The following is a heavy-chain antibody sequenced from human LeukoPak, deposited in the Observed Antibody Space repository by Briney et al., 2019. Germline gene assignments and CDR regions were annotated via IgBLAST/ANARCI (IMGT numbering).Heavy chain of an antibody. V-gene: IGHV1-18*01. CDR2: ISAYNGNT. CDR1: GYTFTSYG. CDR3: ARDGGYSYGYPSD. Sequence: ASVKVSCTASGYTFTSYGISWVRQAPGQGPEWMGWISAYNGNTNYAQKLQGRVTMTTDTSTSTVYMELRSLRSDDTAVYYCARDGGYSYGYPSDWGQGTLVTVSS. J-gene: IGHJ4*02. D-gene: IGHD5-18*01.